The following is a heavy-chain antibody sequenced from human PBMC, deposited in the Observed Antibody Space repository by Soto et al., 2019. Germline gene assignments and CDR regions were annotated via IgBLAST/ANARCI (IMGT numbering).Heavy chain of an antibody. CDR3: ARSITGTNRRFDY. Sequence: EVQLLESGGGLVQPGGSLRLSCAASGFTFSSYAMSWVRQAPGKGLEWVSAISGSGGSTYYADSVKGRFTISRDNSKNTLYLQMNSLRAEDTAVYYCARSITGTNRRFDYWGQGTLVTVSS. J-gene: IGHJ4*02. CDR1: GFTFSSYA. CDR2: ISGSGGST. V-gene: IGHV3-23*01. D-gene: IGHD1-20*01.